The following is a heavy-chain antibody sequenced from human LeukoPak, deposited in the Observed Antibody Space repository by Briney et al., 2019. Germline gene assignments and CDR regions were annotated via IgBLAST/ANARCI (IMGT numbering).Heavy chain of an antibody. CDR3: ARPDDYGGKPAAFNI. V-gene: IGHV5-51*01. CDR2: IYPGDSDT. CDR1: GYSFTSYW. J-gene: IGHJ3*02. D-gene: IGHD4-23*01. Sequence: GESLKISCKGSGYSFTSYWIGWVRQMPGKGLEWMGIIYPGDSDTRYSPSFQGQVTISADKSINTAYLQWSSLKASDTAMYYCARPDDYGGKPAAFNIWGQGTMVTVSS.